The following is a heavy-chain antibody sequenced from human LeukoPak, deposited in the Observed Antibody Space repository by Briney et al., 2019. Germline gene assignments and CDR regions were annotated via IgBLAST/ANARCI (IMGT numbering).Heavy chain of an antibody. Sequence: ASVKVSCTTSGGTFSSYAISWVRQAPGQGLEWMGGIIPIFGTANYAQKFQGRVTITADESTSTAYMELSSLRSEDTAVYYCARGDYEAYYYYGMDVWGQGTTVTVSS. D-gene: IGHD3-16*01. CDR1: GGTFSSYA. V-gene: IGHV1-69*13. J-gene: IGHJ6*02. CDR3: ARGDYEAYYYYGMDV. CDR2: IIPIFGTA.